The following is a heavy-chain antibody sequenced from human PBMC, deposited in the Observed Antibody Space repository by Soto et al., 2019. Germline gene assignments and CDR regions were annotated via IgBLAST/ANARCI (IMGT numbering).Heavy chain of an antibody. CDR3: ARGTGSGSYSQAGFDY. CDR1: GGSFSGYY. V-gene: IGHV4-34*01. CDR2: INHSGST. J-gene: IGHJ4*02. D-gene: IGHD3-10*01. Sequence: QVQLQQWGAGLLKPSETLSLTCAVYGGSFSGYYWSWIRQPPGKGLEWIGEINHSGSTNYNPSLKRRVTISVDTSKNQFALKLSSVTAADTAVYYCARGTGSGSYSQAGFDYWGQGTLVTVSS.